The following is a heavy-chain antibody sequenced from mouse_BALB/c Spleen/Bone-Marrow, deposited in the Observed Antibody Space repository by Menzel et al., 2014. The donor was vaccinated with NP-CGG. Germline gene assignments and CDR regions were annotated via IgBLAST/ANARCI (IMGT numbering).Heavy chain of an antibody. V-gene: IGHV14-3*02. CDR2: IDPANGNT. CDR3: ARYSYGSRGYYFDY. CDR1: GFNIKDTY. Sequence: VQLKESGAELVKPGAPVKLSCTASGFNIKDTYMHWVKQRPEQGLEWIGRIDPANGNTKYDPKFQGKATITADTSSNTAYLQLSSLTSEDTAVYYCARYSYGSRGYYFDYWGQGTTLTVSS. J-gene: IGHJ2*01. D-gene: IGHD1-1*01.